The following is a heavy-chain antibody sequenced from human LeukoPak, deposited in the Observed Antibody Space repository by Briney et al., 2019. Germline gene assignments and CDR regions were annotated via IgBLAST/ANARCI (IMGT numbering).Heavy chain of an antibody. CDR3: ARVHLTDHTYYYGSGSQKINSDAFDI. V-gene: IGHV4-59*01. D-gene: IGHD3-10*01. J-gene: IGHJ3*02. CDR2: IYYSGST. CDR1: GGSISSYY. Sequence: PSETLSLTCTVSGGSISSYYWSWIRQPPGKGLEWIGYIYYSGSTNYNPSLKSRVTISVDTSKNQFSLKLSSVTAADTAVYYCARVHLTDHTYYYGSGSQKINSDAFDIWGQGTMVTVSS.